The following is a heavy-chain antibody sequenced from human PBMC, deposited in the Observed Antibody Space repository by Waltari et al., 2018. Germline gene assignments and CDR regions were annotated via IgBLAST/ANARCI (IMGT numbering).Heavy chain of an antibody. CDR3: ARVATKTYSSPVPGRPYYYGMDV. D-gene: IGHD3-22*01. CDR2: INSDGSST. V-gene: IGHV3-74*01. Sequence: EEQLVESGGGLAQPGESLSLSCAASGFTFSRYWMAWVRQAPGQGLVWVSRINSDGSSTTYADSVKGRFTISRDNAKNTLYVQMNRLRAEDTAVYYCARVATKTYSSPVPGRPYYYGMDVWGQGTTVTVSS. J-gene: IGHJ6*02. CDR1: GFTFSRYW.